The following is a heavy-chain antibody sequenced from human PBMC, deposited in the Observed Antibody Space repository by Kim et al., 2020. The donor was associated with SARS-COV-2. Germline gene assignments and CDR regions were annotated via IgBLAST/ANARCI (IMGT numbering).Heavy chain of an antibody. V-gene: IGHV1-69*13. D-gene: IGHD6-6*01. Sequence: SVKVSCKASGGTFSSYAISWVRQAPGQGLEWMGGIIPIFGTANYAQKFQGRVTITADESTSTAYMELSSLRSEDTAVYYCARASVWQLADYYYYYGMDVWGQGTTVTVSS. CDR2: IIPIFGTA. CDR3: ARASVWQLADYYYYYGMDV. CDR1: GGTFSSYA. J-gene: IGHJ6*02.